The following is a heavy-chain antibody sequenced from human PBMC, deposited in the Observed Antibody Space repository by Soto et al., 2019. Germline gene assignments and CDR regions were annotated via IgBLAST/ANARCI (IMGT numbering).Heavy chain of an antibody. CDR1: GGSISSGDYY. D-gene: IGHD3-10*01. J-gene: IGHJ4*02. CDR3: ARAGAQLLWFGEFPPFDY. V-gene: IGHV4-30-4*01. Sequence: SETLSLTCTVSGGSISSGDYYWSWIRQPPGKGLEWIGYIYYSGSTYYNPSLKSRVTISVDTSKNQFSLKLSSVTAADTAVYYCARAGAQLLWFGEFPPFDYWGQGTLVTVSS. CDR2: IYYSGST.